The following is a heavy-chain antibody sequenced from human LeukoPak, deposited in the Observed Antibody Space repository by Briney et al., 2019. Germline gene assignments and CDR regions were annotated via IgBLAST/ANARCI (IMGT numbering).Heavy chain of an antibody. Sequence: GSSVKVSCKASGGTFSSYAISWVRQAPGQGLEWMGGIIPIFGTANYAQKFQGRVTITADESTNTAYMELSSLRSEDTAVYYCARGPSYYYDSSGYSIWGQGTLVTVSS. J-gene: IGHJ4*02. D-gene: IGHD3-22*01. V-gene: IGHV1-69*01. CDR1: GGTFSSYA. CDR2: IIPIFGTA. CDR3: ARGPSYYYDSSGYSI.